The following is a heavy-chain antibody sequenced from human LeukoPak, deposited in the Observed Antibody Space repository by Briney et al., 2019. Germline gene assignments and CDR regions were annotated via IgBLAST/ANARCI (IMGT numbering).Heavy chain of an antibody. V-gene: IGHV1-2*02. CDR2: TNPNSGGT. Sequence: ASVKVSCKASGYTFTGYYMHWVRQAPGQGLEWMGWTNPNSGGTNYAQKFQGRVTMTRDTSISTAYMELSRLRSDDTAVYYCARVLRFLEWEFDYWGQGTLVTVSS. D-gene: IGHD3-3*01. CDR3: ARVLRFLEWEFDY. J-gene: IGHJ4*02. CDR1: GYTFTGYY.